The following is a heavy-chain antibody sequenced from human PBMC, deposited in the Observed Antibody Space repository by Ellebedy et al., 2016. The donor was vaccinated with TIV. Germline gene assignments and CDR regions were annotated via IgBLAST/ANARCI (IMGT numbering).Heavy chain of an antibody. J-gene: IGHJ4*02. V-gene: IGHV3-48*01. Sequence: GESLKISCAASGFTFNNYSVNWVRQAPGKGLEWVSYISSSSRTIYYADSVKGRFTISRDNVKNSLYLQMNSLRAEDTAVYYCARENMYYYDTSGQRAFDYWGQGTLVTVSS. CDR1: GFTFNNYS. CDR3: ARENMYYYDTSGQRAFDY. D-gene: IGHD3-22*01. CDR2: ISSSSRTI.